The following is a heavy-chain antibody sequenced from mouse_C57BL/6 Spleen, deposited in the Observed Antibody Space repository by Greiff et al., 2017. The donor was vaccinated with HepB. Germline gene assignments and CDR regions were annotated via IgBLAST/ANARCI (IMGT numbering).Heavy chain of an antibody. CDR3: ARPSYYGNWFAY. CDR2: IYPGDGDT. CDR1: GYAFSSSW. J-gene: IGHJ3*01. Sequence: VKLQQSGPELVKPGASVKISCKASGYAFSSSWMNWVKQRPGKGLEWIGRIYPGDGDTNYNGKFKGKATLTADKSSSTAYMQLSSLTSEDSAVYFCARPSYYGNWFAYWGQGTLVTVSA. D-gene: IGHD1-2*01. V-gene: IGHV1-82*01.